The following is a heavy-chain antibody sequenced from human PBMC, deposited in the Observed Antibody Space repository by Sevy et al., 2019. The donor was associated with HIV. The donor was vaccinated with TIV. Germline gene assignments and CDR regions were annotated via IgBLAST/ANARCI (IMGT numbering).Heavy chain of an antibody. V-gene: IGHV3-7*03. J-gene: IGHJ5*02. Sequence: GGSLRLSCVASGFNFRNFWMSWVRQAPGKGLECVADIKEDGSEAYYVDSVKGRFTISRDNAKNSLYLQMNSLRDEDTSMYFCVRDKDVGASIFDAWGQGTPVTVSS. CDR2: IKEDGSEA. CDR3: VRDKDVGASIFDA. CDR1: GFNFRNFW. D-gene: IGHD1-26*01.